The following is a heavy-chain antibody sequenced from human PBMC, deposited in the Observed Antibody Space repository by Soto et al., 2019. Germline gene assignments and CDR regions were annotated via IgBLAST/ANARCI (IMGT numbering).Heavy chain of an antibody. D-gene: IGHD1-7*01. CDR2: IYYSGST. CDR3: AREGLTGTIGLYYYYGMDV. V-gene: IGHV4-59*01. J-gene: IGHJ6*02. Sequence: LSLTCAVYGGSFSGYYWSWIRQPPGKGLEWIGYIYYSGSTNYNPSLKSRVTISVDTSKNQFSLKLSSVTAADTAVYYCAREGLTGTIGLYYYYGMDVWGQGTTVTAP. CDR1: GGSFSGYY.